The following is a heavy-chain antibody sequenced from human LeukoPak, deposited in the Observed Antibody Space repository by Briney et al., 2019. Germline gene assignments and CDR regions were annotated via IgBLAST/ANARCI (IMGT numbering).Heavy chain of an antibody. CDR2: ISSDGTTT. CDR1: GFTFSNYW. Sequence: GGSLRLSCAASGFTFSNYWMHWVRQAPGKGLVWVSRISSDGTTTNYADSVKGRFTISRDNAKNTLYLQMNRLGAEDTAIYFCVCIPVGFWGQGPLVTVSS. V-gene: IGHV3-74*01. J-gene: IGHJ4*02. CDR3: VCIPVGF. D-gene: IGHD2-8*02.